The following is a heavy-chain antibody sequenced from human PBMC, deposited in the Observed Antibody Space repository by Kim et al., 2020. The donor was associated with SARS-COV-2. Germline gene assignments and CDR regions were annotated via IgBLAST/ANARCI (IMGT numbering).Heavy chain of an antibody. CDR2: IDPNSGGT. D-gene: IGHD1-26*01. CDR3: SKSRAFDY. CDR1: GYTFTDYY. J-gene: IGHJ4*02. V-gene: IGHV1-2*02. Sequence: ASVKVSCKTSGYTFTDYYMHWVRQAPGQGLEWMGWIDPNSGGTRFSQKFQGRVTVTRDTSISTAYMELSGLRSDHTAVYYCSKSRAFDYWGQATLLTVPS.